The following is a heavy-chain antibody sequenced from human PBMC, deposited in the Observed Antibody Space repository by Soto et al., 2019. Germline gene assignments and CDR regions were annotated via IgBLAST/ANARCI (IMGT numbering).Heavy chain of an antibody. CDR2: LYWNEDK. V-gene: IGHV2-5*01. CDR3: AHRDYYNSSGDAPFDS. D-gene: IGHD3-22*01. Sequence: QITLKESGPTLVKPTQTLTLTCSFSGFSLSTSGVGVGWIRQPPGKALEWLVLLYWNEDKRYSPSLESRLTVTKDTSKNQVVLTMTNVEPVDTATYYCAHRDYYNSSGDAPFDSWGQGTLVTVSP. J-gene: IGHJ4*02. CDR1: GFSLSTSGVG.